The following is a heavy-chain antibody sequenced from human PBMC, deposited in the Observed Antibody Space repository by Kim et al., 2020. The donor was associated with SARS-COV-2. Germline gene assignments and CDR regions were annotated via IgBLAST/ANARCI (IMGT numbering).Heavy chain of an antibody. J-gene: IGHJ4*02. Sequence: YDADSVKGQFTISRDNSKNTLYLQMNSLRAEDTAVYYCARGGSSSWEFDYWGQGTLVTVSS. D-gene: IGHD6-13*01. CDR3: ARGGSSSWEFDY. V-gene: IGHV3-53*01.